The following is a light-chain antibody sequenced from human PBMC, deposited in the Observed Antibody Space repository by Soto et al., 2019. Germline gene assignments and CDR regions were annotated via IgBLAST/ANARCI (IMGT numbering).Light chain of an antibody. V-gene: IGLV1-44*01. CDR2: TNN. CDR3: AAWDDSLNGLV. J-gene: IGLJ3*02. Sequence: QSVLTQPPSASGTPGQRVTISCSGSTSNIGGNIVNWYQQLPGTAPKLLIYTNNLRPSGVPDRFSGSKSGTSASLAISGLQSEDEAEYFCAAWDDSLNGLVFGGGTKLTV. CDR1: TSNIGGNI.